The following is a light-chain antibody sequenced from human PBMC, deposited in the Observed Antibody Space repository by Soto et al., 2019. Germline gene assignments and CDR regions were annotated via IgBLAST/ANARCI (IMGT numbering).Light chain of an antibody. CDR1: QGISSY. CDR3: QKCKIAPFT. Sequence: IRMTQSPSSFSASTGDRVTITCRASQGISSYLAWYQQKPGKVPKLLIYAASTLQSGVPSRFSGSGSGTDFTLTISSLQPEDVATYYCQKCKIAPFTFGGGTKVEMK. V-gene: IGKV1-27*01. CDR2: AAS. J-gene: IGKJ4*01.